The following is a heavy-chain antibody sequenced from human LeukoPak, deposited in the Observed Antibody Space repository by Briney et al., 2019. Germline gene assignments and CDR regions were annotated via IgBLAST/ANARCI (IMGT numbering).Heavy chain of an antibody. CDR3: AKPSYYYGSGDYFDS. V-gene: IGHV3-23*01. CDR1: GFTFSSYA. CDR2: ISGSGGST. J-gene: IGHJ4*02. D-gene: IGHD3-10*01. Sequence: GGSLRLSCAASGFTFSSYAMSWVRQAPGKGLEWVSAISGSGGSTYYADSVKGRFTISRDNSKNKLNLQVNSLRAEDTAVYYCAKPSYYYGSGDYFDSWGQGTLVTVSS.